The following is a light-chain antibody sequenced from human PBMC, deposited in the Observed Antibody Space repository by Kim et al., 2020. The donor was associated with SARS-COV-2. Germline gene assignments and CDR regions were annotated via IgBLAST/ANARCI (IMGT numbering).Light chain of an antibody. CDR1: QSIISTY. V-gene: IGKV3-20*01. Sequence: YPVEGTTLSSRASQSIISTYLAWFQQKPGQAPRLLMYGASYRATDIPDRFSGSASGTVFTLTISRLEPEDSAVYYCHYYGTSFLTFGGGTKVDIK. CDR3: HYYGTSFLT. J-gene: IGKJ4*01. CDR2: GAS.